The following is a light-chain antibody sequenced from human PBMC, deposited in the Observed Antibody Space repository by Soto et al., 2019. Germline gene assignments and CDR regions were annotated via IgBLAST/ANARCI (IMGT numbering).Light chain of an antibody. V-gene: IGLV1-40*01. CDR3: QSYDSSLSGYV. CDR1: SSNIGAGYE. Sequence: QAVVTQPPSVSEAPGQRVTISCTGSSSNIGAGYEAHWYQQVPGTAPKLLIYENNNRPSGVPDRFSGSKSGTSASLAITGLQAEDEDEYYCQSYDSSLSGYVFGTGTKFTVL. J-gene: IGLJ1*01. CDR2: ENN.